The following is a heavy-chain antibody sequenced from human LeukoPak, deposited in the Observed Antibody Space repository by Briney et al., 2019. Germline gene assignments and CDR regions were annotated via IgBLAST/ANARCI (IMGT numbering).Heavy chain of an antibody. D-gene: IGHD1-26*01. V-gene: IGHV3-7*01. J-gene: IGHJ6*03. CDR2: LKPVGSDK. CDR3: AKDGARVGATTYYYMDV. CDR1: TFTFSSHW. Sequence: PGGSLRLSCAASTFTFSSHWMHWVRQAPGRGLEWVAGLKPVGSDKYYVDSVKGQFTISRDNAKNSLYLQMNSLRAEDTAVYYCAKDGARVGATTYYYMDVWGKGTTVTVSS.